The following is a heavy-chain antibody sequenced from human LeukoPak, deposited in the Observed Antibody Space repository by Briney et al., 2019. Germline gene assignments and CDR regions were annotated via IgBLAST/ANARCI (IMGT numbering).Heavy chain of an antibody. CDR3: VWSRGCIRGVCYVGSDAFDI. Sequence: ASVKVSCKASGYTFTNYGINWVRQAPGQGLEWMGWISAYNGNTNSAQKLQGRVTMTTDTSTSTAYMELRSLRSDDTAIYYCVWSRGCIRGVCYVGSDAFDIWGQGTMVAVSS. V-gene: IGHV1-18*01. D-gene: IGHD2-8*02. CDR1: GYTFTNYG. CDR2: ISAYNGNT. J-gene: IGHJ3*02.